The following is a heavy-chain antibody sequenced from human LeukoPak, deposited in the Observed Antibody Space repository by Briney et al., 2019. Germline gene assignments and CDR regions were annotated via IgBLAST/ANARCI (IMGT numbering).Heavy chain of an antibody. V-gene: IGHV1-18*01. Sequence: ASVKVSCKASGYTFTCYGISWVRQAPGQGLEWMGWISAYNGNTNYAQKLQGRVTMTTDTSTSTAYMELRSLRSDDTAVYYCARDRLDYYYGSSFLDYWGQGTLVTVSS. D-gene: IGHD3-10*01. CDR1: GYTFTCYG. CDR2: ISAYNGNT. CDR3: ARDRLDYYYGSSFLDY. J-gene: IGHJ4*02.